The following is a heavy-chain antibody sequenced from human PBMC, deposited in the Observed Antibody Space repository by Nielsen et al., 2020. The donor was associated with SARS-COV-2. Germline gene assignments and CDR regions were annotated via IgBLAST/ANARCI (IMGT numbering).Heavy chain of an antibody. CDR2: ISTSSKTI. J-gene: IGHJ4*02. Sequence: GGSLRLSCAASGFTFSTYSMNWVRQTPEKGLEWLSYISTSSKTIYFADSVKGRFTITRDNSKNTLYLQMNSLRAEDTAVYYCAKGNNIYNFPNIYFDYWGQGALVTVSS. V-gene: IGHV3-48*01. CDR3: AKGNNIYNFPNIYFDY. D-gene: IGHD5-24*01. CDR1: GFTFSTYS.